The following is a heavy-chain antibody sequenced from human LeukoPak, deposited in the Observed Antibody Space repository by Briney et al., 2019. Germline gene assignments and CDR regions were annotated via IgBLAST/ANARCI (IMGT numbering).Heavy chain of an antibody. CDR2: IYYSGST. V-gene: IGHV4-31*03. D-gene: IGHD5-18*01. Sequence: SETLSLTCTVSGGSISSGGYYWSWIRQHPGKGLEWIGYIYYSGSTYYNPSLKSRVTISVDTSKNQFSLKLSSVTAADTAVYYCARGDTAMVLDYWGQGTLVTVSS. CDR3: ARGDTAMVLDY. CDR1: GGSISSGGYY. J-gene: IGHJ4*02.